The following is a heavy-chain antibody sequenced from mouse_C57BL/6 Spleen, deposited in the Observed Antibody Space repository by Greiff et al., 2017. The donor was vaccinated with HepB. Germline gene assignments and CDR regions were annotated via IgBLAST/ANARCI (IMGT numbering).Heavy chain of an antibody. CDR3: ARGWLRRNFDY. CDR2: IYPGDGDT. V-gene: IGHV1-82*01. Sequence: VKLMESGPELVKPGASVKISCKASGYAFSSSWMNWVKQRPGKGLEWIGRIYPGDGDTNYNGKFKGKATLTADKSSSTAYMQLSSLTSEDSAVYFCARGWLRRNFDYWGQGTTLTVSS. CDR1: GYAFSSSW. D-gene: IGHD2-2*01. J-gene: IGHJ2*01.